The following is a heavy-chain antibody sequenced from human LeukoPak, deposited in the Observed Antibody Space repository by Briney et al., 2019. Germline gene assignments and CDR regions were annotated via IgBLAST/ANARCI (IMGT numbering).Heavy chain of an antibody. D-gene: IGHD3-10*01. V-gene: IGHV4-38-2*02. CDR1: GYSISSGYY. CDR2: IYHSGST. J-gene: IGHJ5*02. CDR3: ATGGNWFDP. Sequence: SSETLSLTCTVSGYSISSGYYWGWIRQPPGKGLEWIGSIYHSGSTYYNPSLKSRVTISVDTSKNQFSLKLSSVTAADTAVYYCATGGNWFDPWGQGTLLTVSS.